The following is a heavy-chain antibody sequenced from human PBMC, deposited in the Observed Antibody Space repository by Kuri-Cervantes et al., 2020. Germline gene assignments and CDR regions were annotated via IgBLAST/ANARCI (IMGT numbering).Heavy chain of an antibody. J-gene: IGHJ5*02. CDR1: GYSFTSYW. D-gene: IGHD3-22*01. CDR2: IYPGDYDT. CDR3: ARLGGYYYDSSGYYWNWFDP. Sequence: GESLKISCKGSGYSFTSYWIGWVRQMPGKGLEWMGIIYPGDYDTRYSPSFQGQVTISADKSISTAYLQWSSLKASDTAMYYCARLGGYYYDSSGYYWNWFDPWGQGTLVTVSS. V-gene: IGHV5-51*01.